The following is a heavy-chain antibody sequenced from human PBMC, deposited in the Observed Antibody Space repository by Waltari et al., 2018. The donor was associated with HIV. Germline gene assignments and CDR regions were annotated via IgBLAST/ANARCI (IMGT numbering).Heavy chain of an antibody. V-gene: IGHV3-33*01. Sequence: LVESGGGVVQPGRSLRLSCAASGFTFSEYGMHWVRQAPGKGLEWVAVIWYDGSYEFYADSVKGRFTISRENSRNTLYLQMDSLRAEDTALYYCARADIVLVPATPMIYYYYGMDVWGQGTTVTVSS. D-gene: IGHD2-2*01. CDR2: IWYDGSYE. CDR1: GFTFSEYG. CDR3: ARADIVLVPATPMIYYYYGMDV. J-gene: IGHJ6*02.